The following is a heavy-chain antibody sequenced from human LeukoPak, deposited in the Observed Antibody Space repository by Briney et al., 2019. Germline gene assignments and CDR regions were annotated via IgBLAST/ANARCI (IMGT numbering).Heavy chain of an antibody. V-gene: IGHV3-23*01. Sequence: PGGSLRLSCVASGFTFSYYGMNWVRQAPGKGLDWVSAISGSGFSTYYADSVKGRFTISRDNSKNTLYLQMNSLRAEDTAVYYCAKDRGDYVYDYWGQGTLVTVSS. CDR3: AKDRGDYVYDY. J-gene: IGHJ4*02. D-gene: IGHD4-17*01. CDR2: ISGSGFST. CDR1: GFTFSYYG.